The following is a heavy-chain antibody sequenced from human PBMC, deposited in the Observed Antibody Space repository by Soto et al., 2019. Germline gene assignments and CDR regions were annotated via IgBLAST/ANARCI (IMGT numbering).Heavy chain of an antibody. J-gene: IGHJ4*02. CDR1: GYTFTSYG. D-gene: IGHD3-3*01. V-gene: IGHV1-18*01. CDR2: ISAYNGNT. CDR3: AIMIFGVGKDH. Sequence: ASVKVSCKASGYTFTSYGISWVRQAPGQGLEWMGWISAYNGNTNYAQKLQGRVTMTTDTSTSTAYMELRSLRAEDTAVYYCAIMIFGVGKDHWGQGTLVTVSS.